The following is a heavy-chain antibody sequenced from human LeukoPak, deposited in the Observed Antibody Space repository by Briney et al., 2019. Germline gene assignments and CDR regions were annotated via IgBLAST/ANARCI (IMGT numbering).Heavy chain of an antibody. CDR3: ARVKGIVVVPLALDY. J-gene: IGHJ4*02. CDR2: ISAYNGNT. CDR1: GYTFTSYG. D-gene: IGHD2-2*01. Sequence: ASVKVSCKASGYTFTSYGISWVRQAPGQGLEWMGWISAYNGNTNYAQKLQGGVTMTTDTSTSTAYMELRSLRSDDTAVYYCARVKGIVVVPLALDYWGQGTLVTVSS. V-gene: IGHV1-18*01.